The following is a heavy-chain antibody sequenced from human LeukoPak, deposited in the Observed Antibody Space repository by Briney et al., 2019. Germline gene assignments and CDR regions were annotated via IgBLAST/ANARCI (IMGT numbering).Heavy chain of an antibody. D-gene: IGHD6-19*01. V-gene: IGHV1-69*06. CDR3: EREGSSGWFDY. CDR2: IIPISGTP. J-gene: IGHJ4*02. Sequence: SVKVSCKASGGTFSSYGINWVRQAPGQGLEWMGRIIPISGTPNYAQKFQGRVTITADISTSTACMELSSLRSEDTAMYYCEREGSSGWFDYWGQGTLVTVSS. CDR1: GGTFSSYG.